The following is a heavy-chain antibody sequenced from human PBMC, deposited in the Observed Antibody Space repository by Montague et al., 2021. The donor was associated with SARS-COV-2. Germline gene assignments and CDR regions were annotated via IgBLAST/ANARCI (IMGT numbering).Heavy chain of an antibody. CDR2: ISSSGSDI. CDR3: AAHGDY. D-gene: IGHD1-26*01. J-gene: IGHJ4*02. Sequence: SRRLSCAASGFPFSSYNMHWVRQAPGKGLEWVSSISSSGSDIHYADSVKGRFTISRDNARNSLYLQMNSLTAEDTAVYYCAAHGDYWGQGILVTVSS. V-gene: IGHV3-21*01. CDR1: GFPFSSYN.